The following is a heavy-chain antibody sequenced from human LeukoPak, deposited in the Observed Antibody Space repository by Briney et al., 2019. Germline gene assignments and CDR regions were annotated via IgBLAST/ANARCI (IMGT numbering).Heavy chain of an antibody. J-gene: IGHJ5*02. CDR1: GYTLTELS. D-gene: IGHD2-15*01. CDR3: ATDSSLGYCSGGSCHIA. V-gene: IGHV1-24*01. Sequence: ASVKVSCKVSGYTLTELSMHWVRQAPGKGLEWMGGFDPEDGETIYAQKFQGRVTMTEDTSTDTAYMELSSLRSEDTAVYYCATDSSLGYCSGGSCHIAWGQGTLVTVSS. CDR2: FDPEDGET.